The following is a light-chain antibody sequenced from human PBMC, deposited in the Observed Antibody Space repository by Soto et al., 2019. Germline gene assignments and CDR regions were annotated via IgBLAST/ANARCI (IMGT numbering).Light chain of an antibody. CDR3: ATWDRSLTGEV. CDR1: SSDVGGYNY. J-gene: IGLJ2*01. Sequence: QSALTQPPSASGSPGQSVTISCTGTSSDVGGYNYVSWYQQHPGKAPRLMVYEVTKRPSGVPARFSGSKSGNTASLTVSGLQAEDEADYYCATWDRSLTGEVFGGGTKLTVL. CDR2: EVT. V-gene: IGLV2-8*01.